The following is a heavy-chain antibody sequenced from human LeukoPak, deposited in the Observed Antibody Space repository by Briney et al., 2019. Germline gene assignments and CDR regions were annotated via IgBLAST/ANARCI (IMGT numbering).Heavy chain of an antibody. CDR3: ARRGAYYGNFDY. Sequence: SETLSLTCTVSGGSISSYYWSWIRQPPGKGLDGIGYIYYSGSTNYNPSLKSRVTISVDTSKNQFSLKLSSVTAADTAVYYCARRGAYYGNFDYWGQGTLVTVSS. D-gene: IGHD1-26*01. CDR1: GGSISSYY. J-gene: IGHJ4*02. V-gene: IGHV4-59*08. CDR2: IYYSGST.